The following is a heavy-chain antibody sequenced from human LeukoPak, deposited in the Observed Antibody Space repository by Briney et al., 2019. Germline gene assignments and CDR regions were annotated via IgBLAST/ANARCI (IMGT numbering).Heavy chain of an antibody. V-gene: IGHV1-46*01. CDR3: ARGAAAATHHDC. CDR2: INPSGGST. J-gene: IGHJ4*02. CDR1: GYTFTGYY. Sequence: ASVKVSCKASGYTFTGYYMHWVRQAPGQGLEWMGIINPSGGSTSYAQKFQGRVTMTRDMSTSTVYMELSSLRSEDTAVYYCARGAAAATHHDCWGQGTLVTVSS. D-gene: IGHD6-13*01.